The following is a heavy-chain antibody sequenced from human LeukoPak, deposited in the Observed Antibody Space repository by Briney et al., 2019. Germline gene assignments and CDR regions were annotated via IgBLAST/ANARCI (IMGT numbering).Heavy chain of an antibody. J-gene: IGHJ5*02. CDR1: GYTFTDYY. CDR3: ARLSPLNGDIVVVVAVFDP. CDR2: INPNSGGT. V-gene: IGHV1-2*02. Sequence: ASVKVSCKASGYTFTDYYMHWVQQAPGQGLEWMGWINPNSGGTNYAQKFQGRVTMTRDTSISTAYMELSRLRSDDTAVYYCARLSPLNGDIVVVVAVFDPWGQGTLVTVSS. D-gene: IGHD2-15*01.